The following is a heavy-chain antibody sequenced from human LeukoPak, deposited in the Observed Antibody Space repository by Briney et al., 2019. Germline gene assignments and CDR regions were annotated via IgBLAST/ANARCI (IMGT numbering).Heavy chain of an antibody. J-gene: IGHJ4*02. V-gene: IGHV4-34*01. CDR2: IHPSGST. Sequence: SETLSLTCAIYGGSFSHYYWSWIRQPPGKGLEWVGEIHPSGSTSFNPSLNNRVTISVDTSKNQFSLKLTSVTAADTAVYYCARPRYGSGSLDSWGQGTLVTVSS. CDR1: GGSFSHYY. CDR3: ARPRYGSGSLDS. D-gene: IGHD3-10*01.